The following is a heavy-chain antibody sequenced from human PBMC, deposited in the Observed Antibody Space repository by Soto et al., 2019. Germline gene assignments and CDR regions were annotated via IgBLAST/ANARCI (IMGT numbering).Heavy chain of an antibody. CDR3: ARDGGRSYAMDV. Sequence: QVQLQESGPGLVRPSETLSLSCTVSGGSISSYYWSWIRQPPGKGLEWIGYVYYSGRTNYNPSLMRRVTTSVATCRTWFSLKLSSVTASDTAVYYCARDGGRSYAMDVWGQGTTVTVSS. D-gene: IGHD3-3*01. J-gene: IGHJ6*02. CDR1: GGSISSYY. CDR2: VYYSGRT. V-gene: IGHV4-59*01.